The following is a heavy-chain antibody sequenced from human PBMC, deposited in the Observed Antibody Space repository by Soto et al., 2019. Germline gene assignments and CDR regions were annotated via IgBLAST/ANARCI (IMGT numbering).Heavy chain of an antibody. CDR1: GYSFTSYW. J-gene: IGHJ4*02. V-gene: IGHV5-51*01. Sequence: GECLKISCKGSGYSFTSYWIGWVRQMPGKGLEWMGIIYPGDSDTRNSPSFQGQVTISADKSISTAYLQWSSLKASDTAMYYCARRGYDYYDSSGYFDYWGQGTLVTVSS. CDR3: ARRGYDYYDSSGYFDY. D-gene: IGHD3-22*01. CDR2: IYPGDSDT.